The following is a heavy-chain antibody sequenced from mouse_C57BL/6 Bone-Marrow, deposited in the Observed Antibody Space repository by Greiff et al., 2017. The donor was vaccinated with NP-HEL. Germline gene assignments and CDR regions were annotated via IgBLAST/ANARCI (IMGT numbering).Heavy chain of an antibody. Sequence: VKVVESGAELVRPGASVTLSCKASGYTFTDYEMHWVKQTPVHGLEWIGAIDPETGGTAYNQKFKGKAILTADKSSSTAYMELRSLTSEDSAVYYCTRSDGYYDYFDYWGQGTTLTVSS. D-gene: IGHD2-3*01. J-gene: IGHJ2*01. V-gene: IGHV1-15*01. CDR2: IDPETGGT. CDR3: TRSDGYYDYFDY. CDR1: GYTFTDYE.